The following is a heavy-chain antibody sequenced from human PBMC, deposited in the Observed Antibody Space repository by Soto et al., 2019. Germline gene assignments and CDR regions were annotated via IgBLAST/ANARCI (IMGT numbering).Heavy chain of an antibody. CDR1: GFTFSSYS. Sequence: EVQLVESGGGLVQPGGSLRLSCAASGFTFSSYSMNWVRQAPGKGLEWVSYISSSSSTIYYADSVKGRFTISRDNAKNSLYLQMNSLGDEDTAVYYCARGIAARDYWGQGTLVTVSS. J-gene: IGHJ4*02. CDR2: ISSSSSTI. D-gene: IGHD6-6*01. V-gene: IGHV3-48*02. CDR3: ARGIAARDY.